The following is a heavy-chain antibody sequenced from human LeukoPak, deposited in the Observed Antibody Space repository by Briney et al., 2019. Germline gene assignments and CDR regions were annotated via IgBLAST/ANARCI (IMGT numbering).Heavy chain of an antibody. CDR3: ARGQNWFDP. CDR2: IYYSGST. Sequence: SETLSLPCTVSGGSISSYYWSWVRQPPGKGLEWIGYIYYSGSTNSNPSLKSRVTISVDTSKTQFSLKLSSVTAADTAVYYCARGQNWFDPWGQGTLVTVSS. V-gene: IGHV4-59*01. CDR1: GGSISSYY. J-gene: IGHJ5*02.